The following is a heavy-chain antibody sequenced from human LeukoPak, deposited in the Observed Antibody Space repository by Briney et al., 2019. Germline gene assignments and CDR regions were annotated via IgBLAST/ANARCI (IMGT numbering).Heavy chain of an antibody. D-gene: IGHD2-15*01. CDR3: ARDRRVGGVDY. V-gene: IGHV3-21*01. Sequence: GGSLRLSCAASGFTFSSYSMNWVRQAPGKGLEWVSSISSSSSYIYYADSVKGRFTISRDSAKNSLYLQMNSLRAEDTAVYYCARDRRVGGVDYWGQGTLVTVSS. CDR1: GFTFSSYS. J-gene: IGHJ4*02. CDR2: ISSSSSYI.